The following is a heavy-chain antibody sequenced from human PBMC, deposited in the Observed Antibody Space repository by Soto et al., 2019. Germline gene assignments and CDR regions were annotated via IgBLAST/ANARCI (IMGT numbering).Heavy chain of an antibody. V-gene: IGHV3-30*19. CDR2: TSYDGSEK. D-gene: IGHD3-16*01. Sequence: QVQLVESGGGVVQPGTSLRVSCVGSGFTFRSYVIHWVRQAPGKGLEWVALTSYDGSEKYYDNSVRGRFTISRDNSRNTVDLQMDSLRLEDPALYYCARWGTTGGLDVWGQGTLVSVSS. J-gene: IGHJ1*01. CDR3: ARWGTTGGLDV. CDR1: GFTFRSYV.